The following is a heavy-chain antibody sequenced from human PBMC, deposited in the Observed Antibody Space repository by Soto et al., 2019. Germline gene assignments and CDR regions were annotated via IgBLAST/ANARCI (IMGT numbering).Heavy chain of an antibody. V-gene: IGHV1-18*01. CDR3: AMVVNYVTPTPQDV. J-gene: IGHJ6*02. CDR2: ISPYSGNT. Sequence: QVQLVQSGDEVRKPGSSVKVSCKASGYIFVNYGIAWVRQAPGQGLEWMGWISPYSGNTNYASKVQGRLTMTTDTSTSTAYMDLGSLTSDDTAVYYCAMVVNYVTPTPQDVWGQGTTGTVSS. D-gene: IGHD3-16*01. CDR1: GYIFVNYG.